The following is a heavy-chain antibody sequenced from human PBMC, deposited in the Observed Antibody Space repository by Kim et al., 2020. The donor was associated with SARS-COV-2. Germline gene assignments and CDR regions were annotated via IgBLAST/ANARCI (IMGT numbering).Heavy chain of an antibody. CDR2: IKYDGSGK. D-gene: IGHD1-26*01. CDR3: VREWGY. CDR1: GFTFSSSW. V-gene: IGHV3-7*01. J-gene: IGHJ4*02. Sequence: GGSLRLSCAASGFTFSSSWMSWVRQAPGKGLEWVANIKYDGSGKYYVNSVKGRFTISSDNANSSWYLQMNILRADDTAVYYCVREWGYWGQGNLVTVSS.